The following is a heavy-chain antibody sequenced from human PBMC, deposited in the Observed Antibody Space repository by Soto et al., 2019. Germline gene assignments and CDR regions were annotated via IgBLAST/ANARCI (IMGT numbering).Heavy chain of an antibody. CDR3: ATNLPLGAMVRA. CDR1: GFTFSSYA. J-gene: IGHJ5*02. Sequence: EVQLLESGGGLVQPGGSLRLSCAASGFTFSSYAMSWVRQAPGKGLEWVSAISGRGGSTYYADSVKGRFTISRDNAKNTLYLQMNSLRAEDTAVYYCATNLPLGAMVRAWGQGTLVTVSS. V-gene: IGHV3-23*01. CDR2: ISGRGGST. D-gene: IGHD5-18*01.